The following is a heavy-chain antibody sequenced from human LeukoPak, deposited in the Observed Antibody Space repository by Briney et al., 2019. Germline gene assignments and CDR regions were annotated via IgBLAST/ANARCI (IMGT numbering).Heavy chain of an antibody. V-gene: IGHV1-3*01. J-gene: IGHJ5*02. CDR2: INAGNGNT. Sequence: ASVRVSCKASGYTFTSYAMHWVRQAPGQRLEWMGWINAGNGNTEYSQKFQGRVTITGDTSASTAYMELSSLRSEDTAVYYCARDGWFDPWGQGTLVTVSS. CDR1: GYTFTSYA. CDR3: ARDGWFDP.